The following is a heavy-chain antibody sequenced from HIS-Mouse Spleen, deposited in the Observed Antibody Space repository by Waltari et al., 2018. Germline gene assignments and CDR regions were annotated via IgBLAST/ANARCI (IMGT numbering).Heavy chain of an antibody. V-gene: IGHV3-30*04. D-gene: IGHD3-22*01. Sequence: QVQLVESGGGVVQPGRSLRLSCAASGFTFSSYAMHWVRQAPVQGLEWGAVIAYDGSNNYYADSVKGRFTISRDNSKNTLYLQMNSLRAEDTAVYYCARERVGDYYDSSGYDYYYYYGMDVWGQGTTVTVSS. J-gene: IGHJ6*02. CDR2: IAYDGSNN. CDR1: GFTFSSYA. CDR3: ARERVGDYYDSSGYDYYYYYGMDV.